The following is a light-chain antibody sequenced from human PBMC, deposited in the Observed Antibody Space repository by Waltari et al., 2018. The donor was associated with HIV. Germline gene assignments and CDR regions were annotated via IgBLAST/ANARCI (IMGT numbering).Light chain of an antibody. CDR1: TSDIGGYNF. CDR2: EVS. Sequence: QSALTQPASVSGSPGQSITMSCTGTTSDIGGYNFVSWYQQHPGKAPKVIIYEVSNRPSGVSTRFSGSKSGITASLTISGLQAEDEADYYCSSYSTAANVVFGEGTKLTV. CDR3: SSYSTAANVV. V-gene: IGLV2-14*01. J-gene: IGLJ2*01.